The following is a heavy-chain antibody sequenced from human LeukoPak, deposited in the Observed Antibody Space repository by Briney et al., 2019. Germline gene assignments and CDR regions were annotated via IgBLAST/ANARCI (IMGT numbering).Heavy chain of an antibody. CDR2: ISSSGTTI. V-gene: IGHV3-11*01. CDR1: GFTFSDYY. J-gene: IGHJ4*02. CDR3: ARRRDSGSLQHFDY. D-gene: IGHD1-26*01. Sequence: GRSLSLSCAASGFTFSDYYMSWIRQAPGKGLEWVSYISSSGTTIYYADSVKGRFTISRDNAKNSLYLQMNSLRAEDTAVYFCARRRDSGSLQHFDYWGQGTLVTVSS.